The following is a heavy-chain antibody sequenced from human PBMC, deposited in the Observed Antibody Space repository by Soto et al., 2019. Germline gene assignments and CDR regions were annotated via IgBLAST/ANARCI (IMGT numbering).Heavy chain of an antibody. CDR2: INPKSGGT. V-gene: IGHV1-2*04. J-gene: IGHJ6*02. Sequence: RASVKVSCKASGYSFTDYHIHWVRQAPGQGLEWLGRINPKSGGTSTAQKFQGWVTMTTDTSISTASMELTRLTSDDTAIYYCARRDSTDCSNGVCSFFYHHDMDVWGQGTTVTVYS. CDR1: GYSFTDYH. D-gene: IGHD2-8*01. CDR3: ARRDSTDCSNGVCSFFYHHDMDV.